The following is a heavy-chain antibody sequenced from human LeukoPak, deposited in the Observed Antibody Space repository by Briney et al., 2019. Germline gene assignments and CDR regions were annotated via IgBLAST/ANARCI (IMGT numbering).Heavy chain of an antibody. D-gene: IGHD2-15*01. Sequence: PSETLSLTCTVSGGSISSYYWSWIRQPPGKGLEWIGYIYYSGSTNYNPSLKSRVTISVDTSKNQFSLKLSSVTAADTAVYYCARQGGRVSVAATLDYWGQGTLVTVSS. CDR2: IYYSGST. J-gene: IGHJ4*02. V-gene: IGHV4-59*08. CDR3: ARQGGRVSVAATLDY. CDR1: GGSISSYY.